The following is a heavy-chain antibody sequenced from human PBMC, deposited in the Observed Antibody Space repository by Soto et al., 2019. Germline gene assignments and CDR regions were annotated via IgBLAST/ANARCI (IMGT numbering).Heavy chain of an antibody. CDR1: GGLFSSFA. D-gene: IGHD3-10*02. CDR2: IIPVFGTT. CDR3: ARGGGPYVLLNEI. V-gene: IGHV1-69*01. Sequence: QEQLVQSGAEVKKPGSSVKVSCKDSGGLFSSFAISWVRQAPGQGLEWMGGIIPVFGTTNYAQKFQGRVTITADESTNPAYMELSSLTSDDMDMYYCARGGGPYVLLNEIWGHRTQLTVAS. J-gene: IGHJ4*01.